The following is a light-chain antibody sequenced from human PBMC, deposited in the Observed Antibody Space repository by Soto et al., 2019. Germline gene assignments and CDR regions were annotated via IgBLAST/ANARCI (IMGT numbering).Light chain of an antibody. CDR3: QHYNNWPPT. V-gene: IGKV1-5*01. J-gene: IGKJ3*01. Sequence: DIQMTQSPSTLSASVGDTVTITCRASQTISGWLAWYQQRPGKAPNLLIFDASTLESGVPSRFSGSGSGTTFTLTISSLQSEDFAVYYCQHYNNWPPTFGPGTKVDI. CDR2: DAS. CDR1: QTISGW.